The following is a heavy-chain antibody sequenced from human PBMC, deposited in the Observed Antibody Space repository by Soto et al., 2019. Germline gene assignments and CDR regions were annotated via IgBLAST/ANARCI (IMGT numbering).Heavy chain of an antibody. CDR3: ARGRTISTYAHHSSDSFSPFDY. D-gene: IGHD3-16*01. J-gene: IGHJ4*01. CDR2: VYYTGST. Sequence: PSETLSLTCTISGDSISTFYWGWMRQSPGKELEWIVYVYYTGSTNYNPSLKSRVTISVDRSKNQFSLKLTSANAADTAVYYCARGRTISTYAHHSSDSFSPFDYLGNGTQLTVSS. V-gene: IGHV4-59*01. CDR1: GDSISTFY.